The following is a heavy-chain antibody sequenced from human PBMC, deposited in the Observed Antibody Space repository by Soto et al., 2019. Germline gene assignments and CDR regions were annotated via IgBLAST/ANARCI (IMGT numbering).Heavy chain of an antibody. Sequence: EASVKVSCKASGYTFTSYAMHWVRQAPGQRLEWMGWINAGNGNTKYSQKFQGRATITRDTSASTAYMELSSLRSEDKAVYYCARGKGPAAITYYYYMDVWGKGTTVTVS. V-gene: IGHV1-3*01. CDR2: INAGNGNT. J-gene: IGHJ6*03. D-gene: IGHD2-2*01. CDR3: ARGKGPAAITYYYYMDV. CDR1: GYTFTSYA.